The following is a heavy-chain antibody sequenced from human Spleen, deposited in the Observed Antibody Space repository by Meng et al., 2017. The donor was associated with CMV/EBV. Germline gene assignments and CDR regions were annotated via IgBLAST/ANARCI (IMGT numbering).Heavy chain of an antibody. CDR1: GFPFNGFW. CDR3: ARMYDFWSGHYFDY. CDR2: IEGDGSRI. Sequence: GESLKISCAASGFPFNGFWMNWVRQAPGKGLEWVANIEGDGSRIYYVDSVRGRFTISRDNAKNSLYLQMNSLRAEDTAVYYCARMYDFWSGHYFDYWGQGTLVTVSS. V-gene: IGHV3-7*01. D-gene: IGHD3-3*01. J-gene: IGHJ4*02.